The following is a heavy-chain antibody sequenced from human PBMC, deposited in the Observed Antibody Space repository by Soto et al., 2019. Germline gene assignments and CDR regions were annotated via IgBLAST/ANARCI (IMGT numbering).Heavy chain of an antibody. Sequence: GGSLRLSCAAAGFTVSGNYMSWVRQAPGKGLEWVSVIYSGGSTYYADSVKGRFTISRDNSKNTLYLQMNSLRAEDTAVYYCARGIPYDSSGPQYYFDYWGQGTLVTVSS. CDR3: ARGIPYDSSGPQYYFDY. V-gene: IGHV3-66*01. CDR2: IYSGGST. CDR1: GFTVSGNY. D-gene: IGHD3-22*01. J-gene: IGHJ4*02.